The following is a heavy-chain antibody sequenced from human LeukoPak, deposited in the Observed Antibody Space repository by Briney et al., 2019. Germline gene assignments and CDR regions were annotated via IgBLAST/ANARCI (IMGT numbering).Heavy chain of an antibody. V-gene: IGHV3-7*01. CDR2: IKQDGSEK. D-gene: IGHD4-11*01. Sequence: GGSLRLSCAASGSTFSSYWMSWVRQAPGKGLEWVANIKQDGSEKYYVDSVKGRFTISRDNAKNSLYLQMNSLRAEDTAVYYCARDLDYSNCFDYWGQGTLVTVSS. CDR1: GSTFSSYW. CDR3: ARDLDYSNCFDY. J-gene: IGHJ4*02.